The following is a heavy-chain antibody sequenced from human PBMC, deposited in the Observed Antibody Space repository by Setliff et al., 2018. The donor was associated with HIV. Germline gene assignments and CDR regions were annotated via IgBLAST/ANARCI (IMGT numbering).Heavy chain of an antibody. CDR1: GGTLRSYG. Sequence: SVKVSCKASGGTLRSYGMTWVRQAPGQGLEWMGTVIPVRDMANYAEKFQGRATITADRSTSTSYMELRGLRSEDTAVYFCARETYFFDVTTFYSYALGVWGQGTTVTVSS. CDR3: ARETYFFDVTTFYSYALGV. V-gene: IGHV1-69*04. D-gene: IGHD4-17*01. J-gene: IGHJ6*02. CDR2: VIPVRDMA.